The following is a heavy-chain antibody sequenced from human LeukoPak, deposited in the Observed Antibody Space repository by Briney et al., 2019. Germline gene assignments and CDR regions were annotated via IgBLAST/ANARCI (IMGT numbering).Heavy chain of an antibody. V-gene: IGHV3-11*01. CDR3: ARDRRRSGYYPIDY. CDR2: ISSSGSTI. J-gene: IGHJ4*02. D-gene: IGHD3-22*01. CDR1: GFTFSDYY. Sequence: PGGSLRLSCAASGFTFSDYYMSWIRQAPGKGLEWVSYISSSGSTIYYADSVKGRFTISGDNAKNSLYLQMNSLRAEDTAVYYCARDRRRSGYYPIDYWGQGTLVTVSS.